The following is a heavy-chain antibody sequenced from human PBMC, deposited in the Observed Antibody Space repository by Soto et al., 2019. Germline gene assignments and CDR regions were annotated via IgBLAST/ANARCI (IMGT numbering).Heavy chain of an antibody. CDR1: GGTFSSYT. CDR2: IIPILGIA. D-gene: IGHD2-2*01. V-gene: IGHV1-69*02. J-gene: IGHJ6*02. Sequence: QVQLVQSGAEVKKPGSSVKVSCKASGGTFSSYTISWVRQAPGQGLEWMGRIIPILGIANYAQKYQGRVTITADKSTRPANLELSSLRSEDTAVYYCAKEVDCSSTGCYAANILGSYYYGMDVWGQGTTVTVSS. CDR3: AKEVDCSSTGCYAANILGSYYYGMDV.